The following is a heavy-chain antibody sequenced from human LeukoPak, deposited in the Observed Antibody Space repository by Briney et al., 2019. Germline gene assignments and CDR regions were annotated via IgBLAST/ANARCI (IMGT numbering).Heavy chain of an antibody. CDR3: ARDGRSGSYYTTYWDY. J-gene: IGHJ4*02. CDR1: GGTFSSYA. V-gene: IGHV1-69*06. Sequence: SVKVSCKASGGTFSSYAISWVRQAPGQGLEWMGGIIPIFGTANYAQKFQGRVTITADKSTSTACMELSSLRSEDTAVYYCARDGRSGSYYTTYWDYWGQGTLVTVSS. D-gene: IGHD3-10*01. CDR2: IIPIFGTA.